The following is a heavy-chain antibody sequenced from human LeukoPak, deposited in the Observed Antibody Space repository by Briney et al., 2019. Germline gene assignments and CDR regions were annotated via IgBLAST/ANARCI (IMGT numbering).Heavy chain of an antibody. Sequence: PSGTLSLTCGLSGGSVFNTQLCTWVRQPPGKGLEWIGKVHLDGRTNYNPSLESRLTMSVDVSENQDSLKLTSVTAADTAVYYYAIDGCFYRSFDYSGQGTLVTVSS. CDR1: GGSVFNTQL. D-gene: IGHD6-19*01. V-gene: IGHV4-4*02. CDR3: AIDGCFYRSFDY. J-gene: IGHJ4*02. CDR2: VHLDGRT.